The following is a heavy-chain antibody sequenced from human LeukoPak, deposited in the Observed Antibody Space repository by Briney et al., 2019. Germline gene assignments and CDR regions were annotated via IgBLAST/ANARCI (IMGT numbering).Heavy chain of an antibody. D-gene: IGHD5-18*01. CDR2: VDPEDGET. V-gene: IGHV1-69-2*01. Sequence: GASVKVSCKASGYTFTGYYMHWVQQAPGKGLEWMGLVDPEDGETIYAEKFQGRVTITADTSTDTAYMELSSLRSEDTAVYYCATIDTQIDYWGQGTLVTVSS. J-gene: IGHJ4*02. CDR3: ATIDTQIDY. CDR1: GYTFTGYY.